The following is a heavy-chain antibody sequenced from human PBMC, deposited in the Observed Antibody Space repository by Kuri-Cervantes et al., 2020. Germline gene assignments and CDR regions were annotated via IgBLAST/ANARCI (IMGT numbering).Heavy chain of an antibody. V-gene: IGHV1-69*13. CDR3: ASRDQAAEYLRYGMDV. CDR1: GYTFTSYA. D-gene: IGHD6-13*01. Sequence: SVKVSCKASGYTFTSYAMNWVRQAPGQGLEWMGGIIPIFGTANYAQKFQGRITITADESTSTAYMELSSLRSEDTAVYYCASRDQAAEYLRYGMDVWGQGTTVTVSS. CDR2: IIPIFGTA. J-gene: IGHJ6*02.